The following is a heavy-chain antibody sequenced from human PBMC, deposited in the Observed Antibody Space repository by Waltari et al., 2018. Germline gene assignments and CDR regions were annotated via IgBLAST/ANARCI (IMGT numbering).Heavy chain of an antibody. CDR3: AESYSGSYAFDY. V-gene: IGHV1-8*01. D-gene: IGHD1-26*01. Sequence: KPGSSVKVSCKASGYTFTSYDINWVRQATGQGLEWMGWMNPNSGNTGYAQKFQGRVTMTRNTSISTAYMELSSLRSEDTAVYYCAESYSGSYAFDYWGQGTLVTVSS. J-gene: IGHJ4*02. CDR1: GYTFTSYD. CDR2: MNPNSGNT.